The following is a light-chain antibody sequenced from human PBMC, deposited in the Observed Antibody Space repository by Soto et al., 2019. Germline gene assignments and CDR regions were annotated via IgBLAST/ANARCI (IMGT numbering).Light chain of an antibody. CDR3: QQYHGYPWT. Sequence: DIQLTQSPSTLSASVGDRVTITCRASQSISGWLAWYQQKPGKAPKLLIYKASSLQSGVPSRFSGSGSGTEFTLTLSSLQTDDFAVYYCQQYHGYPWTFGQGTKVDVK. J-gene: IGKJ1*01. CDR1: QSISGW. CDR2: KAS. V-gene: IGKV1-5*03.